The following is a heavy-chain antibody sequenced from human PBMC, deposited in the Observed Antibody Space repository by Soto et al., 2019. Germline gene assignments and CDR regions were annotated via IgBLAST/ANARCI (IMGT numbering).Heavy chain of an antibody. Sequence: GGSLRLSCAASGFTFSSYWMHWVRQAPGKGLVRVSRINSDGSSTSYADSVKGRFTISRDNAKNTLYLQMNSLRSEDTAVYYCSIEDTSGGSFYYYYYGMDVWGQGTTVTVSS. D-gene: IGHD2-15*01. CDR3: SIEDTSGGSFYYYYYGMDV. V-gene: IGHV3-74*01. CDR2: INSDGSST. CDR1: GFTFSSYW. J-gene: IGHJ6*02.